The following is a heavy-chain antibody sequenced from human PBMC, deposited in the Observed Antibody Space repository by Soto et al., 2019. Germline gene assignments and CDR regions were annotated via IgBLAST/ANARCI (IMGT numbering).Heavy chain of an antibody. CDR2: INHSGST. V-gene: IGHV4-34*01. D-gene: IGHD3-22*01. CDR3: ASTFLNYYDSSGYSRRYFDY. CDR1: GGSFSGYY. Sequence: SETLSLTCAVYGGSFSGYYWSWIRQPPGKGLVWIGEINHSGSTNYNPSLNSRVTISVDTSKNQFSLKLSSVTAADTAVYYCASTFLNYYDSSGYSRRYFDYWGQGTLVTVSS. J-gene: IGHJ4*02.